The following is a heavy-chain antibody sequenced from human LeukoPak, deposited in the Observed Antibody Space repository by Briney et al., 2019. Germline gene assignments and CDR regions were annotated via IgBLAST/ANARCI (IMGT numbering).Heavy chain of an antibody. V-gene: IGHV4-59*01. J-gene: IGHJ4*02. CDR3: ARWGHFDTSGYFVADY. Sequence: SETLSITCTVSDGSISSYYWNWFRQPPGKGLEWIGHIYYAGTTHYNPSLQSRVSISIDTSKNQFSLKLRSVTAVDTAVYYCARWGHFDTSGYFVADYWGQGTLITVSS. D-gene: IGHD3-22*01. CDR1: DGSISSYY. CDR2: IYYAGTT.